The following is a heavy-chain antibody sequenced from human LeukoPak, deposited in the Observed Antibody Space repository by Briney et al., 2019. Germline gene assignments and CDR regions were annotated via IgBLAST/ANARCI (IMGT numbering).Heavy chain of an antibody. V-gene: IGHV1-18*01. CDR1: GYTFTSYG. J-gene: IGHJ4*02. D-gene: IGHD3-22*01. Sequence: GASVKVSCKASGYTFTSYGISWVRQAPGQGLEWMGWISTYNGNKNYAQKLQGRVTMTIDTSTSTAYMGLRSLRSDDTAVYYCARGGDSSGLNRFAYWGQGTLVTVSS. CDR2: ISTYNGNK. CDR3: ARGGDSSGLNRFAY.